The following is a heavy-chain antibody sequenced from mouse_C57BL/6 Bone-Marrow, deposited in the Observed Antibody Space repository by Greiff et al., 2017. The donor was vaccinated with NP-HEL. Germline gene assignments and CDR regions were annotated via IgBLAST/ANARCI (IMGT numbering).Heavy chain of an antibody. J-gene: IGHJ3*01. CDR1: GFTFSSYG. V-gene: IGHV5-6*01. CDR2: ISSGGSYT. CDR3: ASAYEDDDAWLAY. Sequence: EVKLVESGGDLVKPGGSLKLSCAASGFTFSSYGMSWVRQTPDKRLEWVATISSGGSYTSYPDSVKGRFTLSRDNAKNTRYLQMSSLTSEYTAMEDCASAYEDDDAWLAYWGQGTLVTVSA. D-gene: IGHD2-4*01.